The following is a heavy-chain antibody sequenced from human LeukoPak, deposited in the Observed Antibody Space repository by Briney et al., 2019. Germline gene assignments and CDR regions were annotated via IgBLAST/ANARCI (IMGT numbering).Heavy chain of an antibody. CDR1: GFAFSSYD. D-gene: IGHD5-24*01. CDR3: AKTIPYWYFDL. Sequence: GGSLRLSCAAPGFAFSSYDMSWVRQAPGKGLEWVSAIGGDSGTTYADSVKGRFTISRDNSKYTLYLQMNSLRAEDTAIYYCAKTIPYWYFDLWGRGTLVTVSS. V-gene: IGHV3-23*01. J-gene: IGHJ2*01. CDR2: IGGDSGTT.